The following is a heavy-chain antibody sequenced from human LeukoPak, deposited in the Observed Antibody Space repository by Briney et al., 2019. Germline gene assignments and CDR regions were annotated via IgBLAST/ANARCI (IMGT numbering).Heavy chain of an antibody. CDR3: TRGGRESDY. Sequence: GGSLRLSCAASGFSFSSYGMNWVRQAPGKGLEWVSSISSSSSYMYYADSVKGRFTIPRDNAKNSLFLQMNSLRAEDTAVYYCTRGGRESDYWGQGTLVTVSS. CDR2: ISSSSSYM. J-gene: IGHJ4*02. CDR1: GFSFSSYG. D-gene: IGHD3-10*01. V-gene: IGHV3-21*01.